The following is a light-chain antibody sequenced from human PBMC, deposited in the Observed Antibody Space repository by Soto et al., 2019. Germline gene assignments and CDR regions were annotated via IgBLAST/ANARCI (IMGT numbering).Light chain of an antibody. CDR3: TSHASGHSHMV. V-gene: IGLV2-14*01. J-gene: IGLJ2*01. Sequence: QSALTQPASVSGSPGQSITLSCTGTSSDIGGYDYVSWYQRNPGKAPKLIIYDVNNRPSGVSNRFSGSKSGNTASLTISGLQAEDDADYCCTSHASGHSHMVFGGGTKLTVL. CDR2: DVN. CDR1: SSDIGGYDY.